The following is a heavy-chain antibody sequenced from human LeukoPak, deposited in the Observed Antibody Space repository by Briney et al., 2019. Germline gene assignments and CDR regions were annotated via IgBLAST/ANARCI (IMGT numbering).Heavy chain of an antibody. J-gene: IGHJ4*02. Sequence: ASVKVSCKAPGGTFSSYAISWVRQAPGQGLEWMGGIIPIFGTANYAQKFQGRVTITADKSTSTAYMELSSLRSEDTAVYYCAKDLRTRGAVAGISLYWGQGTLVTVSS. V-gene: IGHV1-69*06. CDR3: AKDLRTRGAVAGISLY. CDR1: GGTFSSYA. D-gene: IGHD6-19*01. CDR2: IIPIFGTA.